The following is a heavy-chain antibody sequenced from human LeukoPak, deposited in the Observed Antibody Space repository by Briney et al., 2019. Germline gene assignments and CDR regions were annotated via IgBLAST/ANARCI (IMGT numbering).Heavy chain of an antibody. V-gene: IGHV1-2*02. CDR3: ARDPFKVGTGQWLVRVWFDP. Sequence: GSSVKVSCKASGGTFSSYAISWVRQAPGQGLEWMGWINPNSGGTNYAQKFQGRVTMTRDTSISTAYMELSRLRSDDTAVYYCARDPFKVGTGQWLVRVWFDPWGQGTLVTVSS. CDR1: GGTFSSYA. D-gene: IGHD6-19*01. J-gene: IGHJ5*02. CDR2: INPNSGGT.